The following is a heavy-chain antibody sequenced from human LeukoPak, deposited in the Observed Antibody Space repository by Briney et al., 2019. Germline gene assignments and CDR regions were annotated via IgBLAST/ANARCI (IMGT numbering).Heavy chain of an antibody. D-gene: IGHD3-22*01. V-gene: IGHV3-23*01. J-gene: IGHJ1*01. CDR3: AKVIGEPHYHDRAFQH. Sequence: PGGSLRLSCAASGFTVSSYAMSWVRQAPGKGLEWASTIRDNGDTYYADSVKGWFTISRDNSKNTLYLQMNSLRAEDTAVYYCAKVIGEPHYHDRAFQHWGQGTLVTVSS. CDR2: IRDNGDT. CDR1: GFTVSSYA.